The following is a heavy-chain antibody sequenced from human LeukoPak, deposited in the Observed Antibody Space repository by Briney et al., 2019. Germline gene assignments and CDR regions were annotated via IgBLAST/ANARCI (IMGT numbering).Heavy chain of an antibody. CDR2: ISSSGSTI. J-gene: IGHJ5*02. CDR3: ARPYYGSGSYLEWFDP. Sequence: GGSLSLSCAASGFTFSDYYMSWLRQAPGKGLEWGSYISSSGSTIYYADSVKGRFTISRDNAKNSLYLQMNSLRAEDTAVYYCARPYYGSGSYLEWFDPWGQGTLVTVSS. V-gene: IGHV3-11*04. CDR1: GFTFSDYY. D-gene: IGHD3-10*01.